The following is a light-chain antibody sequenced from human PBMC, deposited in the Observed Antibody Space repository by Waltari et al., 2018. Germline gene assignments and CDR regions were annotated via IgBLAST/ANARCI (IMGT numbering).Light chain of an antibody. Sequence: CRASQSVRSYLAWYQQKPGQAPRLLIFDASSRAPGIPAKFSGSGSGTDFTLTVSNLEPEDFAVYYCQQRSNWPYTFGQGTRVEIK. J-gene: IGKJ2*01. CDR3: QQRSNWPYT. CDR1: QSVRSY. CDR2: DAS. V-gene: IGKV3-11*01.